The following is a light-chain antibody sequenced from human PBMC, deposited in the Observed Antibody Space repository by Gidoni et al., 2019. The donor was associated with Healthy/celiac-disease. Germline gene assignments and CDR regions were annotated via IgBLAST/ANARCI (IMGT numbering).Light chain of an antibody. Sequence: SYELTQLPPVSVSPGQTASINCSGDKLGDKYACWYQQKPGQSPVLVIYQDSKRPSGIPERFSGSNSGNTATLTISGTQAMDEADYYCQAWDSSTVVFGGGTKLTVL. CDR2: QDS. J-gene: IGLJ2*01. CDR1: KLGDKY. V-gene: IGLV3-1*01. CDR3: QAWDSSTVV.